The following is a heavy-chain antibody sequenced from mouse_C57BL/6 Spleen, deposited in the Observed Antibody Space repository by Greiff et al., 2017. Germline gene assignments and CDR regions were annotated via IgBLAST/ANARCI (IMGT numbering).Heavy chain of an antibody. J-gene: IGHJ4*01. V-gene: IGHV5-17*01. D-gene: IGHD2-5*01. CDR3: ATYYSNYGAMDY. CDR2: ISSGSSTI. Sequence: EVQVVESGGGLVKPGGSLKLSCAASGFTFSDYGMHWVRQAPEKGLEWVAYISSGSSTIYYADTVKGRFTISRDNAKNTLFLQMTSLRSEDTAMYYCATYYSNYGAMDYRGQGTSVTVSS. CDR1: GFTFSDYG.